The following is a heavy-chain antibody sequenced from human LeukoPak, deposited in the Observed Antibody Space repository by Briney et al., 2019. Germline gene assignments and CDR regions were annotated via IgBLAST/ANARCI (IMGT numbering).Heavy chain of an antibody. V-gene: IGHV4-30-4*01. D-gene: IGHD3-10*01. CDR2: IYYSGST. CDR1: GGSISSGDYY. J-gene: IGHJ4*02. CDR3: ARQKSKVGSFDY. Sequence: SETLSLTCTVSGGSISSGDYYWSWIRQPPGKGLEWIGYIYYSGSTNYNPFLKSRVTISVDTSKNHFSLKVSSVTAADTAVYYCARQKSKVGSFDYWGPGTLVTVSS.